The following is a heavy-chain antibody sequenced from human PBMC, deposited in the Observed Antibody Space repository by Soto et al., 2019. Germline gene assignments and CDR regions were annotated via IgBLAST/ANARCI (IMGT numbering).Heavy chain of an antibody. CDR3: AKARYGVDYFDY. J-gene: IGHJ4*02. D-gene: IGHD4-17*01. V-gene: IGHV3-23*01. CDR2: ISGSGGST. CDR1: GFTFSSFS. Sequence: GGSLGVSWGSSGFTFSSFSMSLVRQAPGKGLEWVSAISGSGGSTYYADSVKGRFTISRDNSKNTLYLQMNSLRAEDTAVYYCAKARYGVDYFDYWGQGTLVTVSS.